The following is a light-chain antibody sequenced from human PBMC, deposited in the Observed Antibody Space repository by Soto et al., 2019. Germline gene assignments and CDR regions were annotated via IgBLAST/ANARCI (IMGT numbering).Light chain of an antibody. CDR3: QQYGSLPPWT. V-gene: IGKV3-20*01. CDR2: GTS. J-gene: IGKJ1*01. Sequence: EIGLPQSPGTLSLSPGERVTLSCRASQSVSSSSLAWYQHKPGQAPRLLISGTSSRATGIPDRFSGSGSGTDFTLTISRLEPEDFAVYYCQQYGSLPPWTFGQGTKVEIK. CDR1: QSVSSSS.